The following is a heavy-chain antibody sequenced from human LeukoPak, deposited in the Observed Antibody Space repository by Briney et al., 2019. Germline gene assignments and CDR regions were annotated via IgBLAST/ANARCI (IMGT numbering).Heavy chain of an antibody. CDR3: ARLRDVLSYYDSSGYYYFDY. J-gene: IGHJ4*02. CDR1: GYSISSGYY. D-gene: IGHD3-22*01. Sequence: SETLSLTCTVSGYSISSGYYWVWIRQPPGKGLEWIGSIYHSGSTYYNPSLKSRVTISVDTYKNQFSLKLSSVTAADTAVYYCARLRDVLSYYDSSGYYYFDYWGQGTLVTVSS. V-gene: IGHV4-38-2*02. CDR2: IYHSGST.